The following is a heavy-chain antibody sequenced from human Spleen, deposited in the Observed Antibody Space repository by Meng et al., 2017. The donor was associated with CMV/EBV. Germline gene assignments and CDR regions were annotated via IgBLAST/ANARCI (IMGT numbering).Heavy chain of an antibody. Sequence: SGVTFTSSAIGWVRRAPGQGLAWLGWIFPIFGTANYAQKFQARVTLPTDASTSSAYMELSSLRSEDTAVYYCAMDFSASSGFQLGGFWGQGTLVTVSS. D-gene: IGHD3-22*01. CDR3: AMDFSASSGFQLGGF. CDR2: IFPIFGTA. J-gene: IGHJ4*02. V-gene: IGHV1-69*05. CDR1: GVTFTSSA.